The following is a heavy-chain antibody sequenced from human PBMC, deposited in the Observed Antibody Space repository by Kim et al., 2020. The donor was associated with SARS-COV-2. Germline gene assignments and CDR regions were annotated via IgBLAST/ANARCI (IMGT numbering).Heavy chain of an antibody. Sequence: GGSLRLSCAASGFTFSSYAMHWVRQAPGKGLEWVAVISYDGSNKYYADSVKGRFTISRDNSKNTLYLQMNSLRAEDTAVYYCARGELGKGSSWFSTPYYYYGMDVWGQGTTVTVSS. D-gene: IGHD6-13*01. V-gene: IGHV3-30-3*01. CDR2: ISYDGSNK. J-gene: IGHJ6*02. CDR3: ARGELGKGSSWFSTPYYYYGMDV. CDR1: GFTFSSYA.